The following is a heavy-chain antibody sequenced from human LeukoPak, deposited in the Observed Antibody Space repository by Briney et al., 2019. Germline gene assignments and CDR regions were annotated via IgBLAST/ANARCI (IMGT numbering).Heavy chain of an antibody. CDR3: VRYMLATTGNAFDI. J-gene: IGHJ3*02. D-gene: IGHD5-12*01. V-gene: IGHV4-30-4*01. Sequence: SETLSLTCTVSGGSISSGHYYWSWIRQPPGKGLEWIGYIYYSGSTYYTSSLKSPVTISVDTSKNQFSLKLISVTAADTAVYYCVRYMLATTGNAFDIWGQGTMVTVSS. CDR1: GGSISSGHYY. CDR2: IYYSGST.